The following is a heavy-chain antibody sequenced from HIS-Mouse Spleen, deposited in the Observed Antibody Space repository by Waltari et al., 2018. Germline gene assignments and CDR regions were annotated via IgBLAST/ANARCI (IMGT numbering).Heavy chain of an antibody. CDR3: ARGLGNAFDI. D-gene: IGHD7-27*01. CDR2: IYYSGST. V-gene: IGHV4-30-4*01. J-gene: IGHJ3*02. CDR1: GGPISSGDYY. Sequence: QVQLQESGPGLVKPSQTLSLPCPVPGGPISSGDYYWRWIRQPPGKGLEWIGYIYYSGSTYYNPSLKSRVTISVDTSKNQFSLKLGSVTAADTAVYYCARGLGNAFDIWGQGTMVTVSS.